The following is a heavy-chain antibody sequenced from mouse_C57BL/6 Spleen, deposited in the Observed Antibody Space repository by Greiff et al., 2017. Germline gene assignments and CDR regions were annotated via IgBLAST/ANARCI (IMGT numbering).Heavy chain of an antibody. CDR1: GFSLTSYG. Sequence: VKLQESGPGLVQPSQSLSITCTVSGFSLTSYGVHWVRQSPGKGLEWLGVIWSGGSTDYNAAFISRLSISKDNSKSQVFFKMNSLQADDTAIYYCARTRHGDYDGFAYWGQGTLVTVSA. J-gene: IGHJ3*01. CDR3: ARTRHGDYDGFAY. CDR2: IWSGGST. D-gene: IGHD2-4*01. V-gene: IGHV2-2*01.